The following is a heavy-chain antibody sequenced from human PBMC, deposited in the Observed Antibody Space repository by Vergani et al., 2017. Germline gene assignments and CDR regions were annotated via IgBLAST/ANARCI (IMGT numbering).Heavy chain of an antibody. Sequence: EVQLLESGGGLVQPGGSRRLSCAGAGFTFDTYIMAYVRQAPGKGLEWVATISSGGGDIFYADSVKGRFTISRANSKNTLFLQMNSLKDEDTAVYYCTTAWGLYYLHGEYFQYWGRGTLVSVSS. D-gene: IGHD3-10*01. CDR1: GFTFDTYI. CDR2: ISSGGGDI. V-gene: IGHV3-23*01. J-gene: IGHJ1*01. CDR3: TTAWGLYYLHGEYFQY.